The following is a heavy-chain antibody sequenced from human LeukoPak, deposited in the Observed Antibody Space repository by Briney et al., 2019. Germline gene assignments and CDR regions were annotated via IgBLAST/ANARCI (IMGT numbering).Heavy chain of an antibody. D-gene: IGHD3-22*01. CDR2: ISSSGSTI. CDR1: GFTFSDYY. CDR3: ARGGYYDSSGYYYLILDY. Sequence: GGSLRLSCAASGFTFSDYYMSWIRQAPGKGLEWVSYISSSGSTIYYADSVKGRFTISRDNAKNSLYLRMNSLRAEDTAVYYCARGGYYDSSGYYYLILDYWGQGTLVTVSS. V-gene: IGHV3-11*01. J-gene: IGHJ4*02.